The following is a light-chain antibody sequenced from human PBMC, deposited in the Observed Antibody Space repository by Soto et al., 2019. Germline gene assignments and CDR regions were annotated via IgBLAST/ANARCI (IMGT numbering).Light chain of an antibody. J-gene: IGKJ2*01. CDR3: QQSNKWPYT. CDR1: QSVSSN. V-gene: IGKV3-15*01. Sequence: EIVMTQSPATLSVSPWERATLSCRASQSVSSNLAWYQQKPGQAPRLLFYGASTRATGLPARFSGSGSGTDFTLTISSLQSEDFAVYYCQQSNKWPYTFGQGTKLEIK. CDR2: GAS.